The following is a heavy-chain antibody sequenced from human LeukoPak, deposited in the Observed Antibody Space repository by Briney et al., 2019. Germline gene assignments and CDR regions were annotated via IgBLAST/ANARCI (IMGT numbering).Heavy chain of an antibody. J-gene: IGHJ4*02. D-gene: IGHD3-10*01. CDR1: GFTFSSYS. V-gene: IGHV3-21*01. CDR2: ISSSSSDI. Sequence: PGGSLRLSCAASGFTFSSYSMNWVRQAPGKGLEWVSFISSSSSDINYADSVKGRFTISRDNAKNSLYLQMNSLRAEDTAVYYCARAKLYYGSGSPPFDYWGQGTLVTVSS. CDR3: ARAKLYYGSGSPPFDY.